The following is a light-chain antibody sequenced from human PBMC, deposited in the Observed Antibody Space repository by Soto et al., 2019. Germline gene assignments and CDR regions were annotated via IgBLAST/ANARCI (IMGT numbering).Light chain of an antibody. CDR1: QSISSW. V-gene: IGKV1-5*01. J-gene: IGKJ5*01. CDR2: DAS. CDR3: QQSESTST. Sequence: DIQITQSPSTLSASVGDRVTITCRASQSISSWLAWYQQKPGKAPKLLIYDASSLESGVPSRFSGSGSGTDFTLTISSLQPEDFATYYCQQSESTSTFGQGTRLEIK.